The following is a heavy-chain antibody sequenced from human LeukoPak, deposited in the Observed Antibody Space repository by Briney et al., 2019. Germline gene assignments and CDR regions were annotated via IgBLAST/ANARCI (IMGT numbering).Heavy chain of an antibody. CDR2: ISAYNGNT. CDR3: ARVPSNPNYDFWSGYYFDY. J-gene: IGHJ4*02. D-gene: IGHD3-3*01. CDR1: GYTFTSYG. Sequence: ASVKVSCKASGYTFTSYGISWVRQAPGQGREGMGWISAYNGNTNYAQELQGRVTMTTDTSTSTAYMELRSLRSDDTAVYYCARVPSNPNYDFWSGYYFDYWGQGTLVTVSS. V-gene: IGHV1-18*01.